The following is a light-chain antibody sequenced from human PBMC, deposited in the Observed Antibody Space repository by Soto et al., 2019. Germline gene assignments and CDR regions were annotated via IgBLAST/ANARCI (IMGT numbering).Light chain of an antibody. CDR2: AAS. CDR3: QQSYSTPLT. V-gene: IGKV1-39*01. CDR1: QSISSY. J-gene: IGKJ4*01. Sequence: DIQMTQSPSSLSASVGDRVTITCRASQSISSYLNWYQQKPWKAPKLLIYAASSLQSGVPSRFSGSGSGTDFTLTISSLQPEDFATYYCQQSYSTPLTFGGGSKVAIK.